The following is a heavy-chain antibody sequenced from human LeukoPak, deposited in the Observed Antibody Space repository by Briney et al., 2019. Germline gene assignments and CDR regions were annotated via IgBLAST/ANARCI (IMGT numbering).Heavy chain of an antibody. Sequence: PGGSLRLSCAASGFTFSSQAMSWVRQAPGKGLEWVSVISGSGGSTYYADSVKGRFTISRDNSKNTLYLQMNSLRAEDTAVYYCAKDRVVGTTANLFDYWGQGTLVTVSS. V-gene: IGHV3-23*01. J-gene: IGHJ4*02. CDR1: GFTFSSQA. D-gene: IGHD1-26*01. CDR3: AKDRVVGTTANLFDY. CDR2: ISGSGGST.